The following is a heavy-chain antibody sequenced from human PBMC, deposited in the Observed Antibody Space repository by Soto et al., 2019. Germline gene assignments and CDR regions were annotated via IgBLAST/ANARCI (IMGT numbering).Heavy chain of an antibody. D-gene: IGHD2-21*01. CDR2: IYYSGST. CDR3: ARYGGGDGLDFDY. CDR1: GGSISSGDYY. J-gene: IGHJ4*02. Sequence: QVQLQESGPGLVKPSQTLSLTCTVSGGSISSGDYYWSWIRQPPGKGLEWIGYIYYSGSTYYNPSRQSRVTISADTSKNQVSLKLSSVTAAATAVYYGARYGGGDGLDFDYWGQGTLVTVSS. V-gene: IGHV4-30-4*01.